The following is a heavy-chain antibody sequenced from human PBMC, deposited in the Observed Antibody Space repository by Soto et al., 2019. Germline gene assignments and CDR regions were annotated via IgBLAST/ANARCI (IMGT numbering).Heavy chain of an antibody. CDR1: GYTFTSYG. CDR2: ISAYNGNT. V-gene: IGHV1-18*01. CDR3: ASYHLNSYYYGMDV. Sequence: QVQLVQSGAAVKKPGASVKVSCKASGYTFTSYGFSWVRQAPGQGLEWMGWISAYNGNTNYAQKLQGRATMTTDTSTSTAYMELRSLRSDDTAVYYCASYHLNSYYYGMDVWGQGTTVTVSS. J-gene: IGHJ6*02.